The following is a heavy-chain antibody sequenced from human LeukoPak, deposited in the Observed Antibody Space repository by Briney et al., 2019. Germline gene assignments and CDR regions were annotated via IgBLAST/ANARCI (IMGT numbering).Heavy chain of an antibody. CDR3: ARDLGGTVTNNWFDP. CDR1: GGSISSYY. V-gene: IGHV4-4*07. J-gene: IGHJ5*02. Sequence: SETLSLTCTVSGGSISSYYWSWIRQPAGKGLEWIGRIYTSGSTNYNPSLKSRVTMSVDTSKNQFSLKLSSVTAADTGVYYCARDLGGTVTNNWFDPWGQGTLVTVSS. CDR2: IYTSGST. D-gene: IGHD4-17*01.